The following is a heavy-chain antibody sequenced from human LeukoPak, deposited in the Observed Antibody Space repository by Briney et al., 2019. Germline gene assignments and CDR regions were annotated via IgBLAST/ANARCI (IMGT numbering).Heavy chain of an antibody. V-gene: IGHV3-23*01. CDR3: ARRRDSSDGKDFDY. J-gene: IGHJ4*02. Sequence: GGSLRLSCAASGFTFSSYAMSWVRQAPGKGLEWVSAISGSGGSTYYADSVKGRFTISRDNSKNTLYLQMISLRAEDTAVYYCARRRDSSDGKDFDYWGQGTLVTVSS. CDR2: ISGSGGST. D-gene: IGHD3-22*01. CDR1: GFTFSSYA.